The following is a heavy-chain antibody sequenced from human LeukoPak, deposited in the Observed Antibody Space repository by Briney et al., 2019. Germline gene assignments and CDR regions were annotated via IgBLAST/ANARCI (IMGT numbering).Heavy chain of an antibody. Sequence: GGSLRLSCAASGFPLSSYAMSWVRQGPGKGLEWVAATSSSDPGTYHADSVRGRFTISRDNSKNTLYLQMNRLRVEDAAVYYCARDRSGWADAFDIRGQGTLVTVSS. CDR1: GFPLSSYA. V-gene: IGHV3-23*01. D-gene: IGHD6-25*01. CDR3: ARDRSGWADAFDI. J-gene: IGHJ4*02. CDR2: TSSSDPGT.